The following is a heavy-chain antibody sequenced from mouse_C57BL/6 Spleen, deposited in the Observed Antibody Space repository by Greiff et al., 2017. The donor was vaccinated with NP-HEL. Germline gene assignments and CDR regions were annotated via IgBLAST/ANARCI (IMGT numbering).Heavy chain of an antibody. Sequence: QVHVKQSGAELVRPGASVTLSCKASGYTFTDYEMHWVKQTPVHGLEWIGAIDPETGGTAYNQKFKGKAILTADKSSSTAYMELRSLTSEDSAVYYCTRGDYGSSYWGQGTTLTVSS. D-gene: IGHD1-1*01. J-gene: IGHJ2*01. CDR2: IDPETGGT. CDR3: TRGDYGSSY. CDR1: GYTFTDYE. V-gene: IGHV1-15*01.